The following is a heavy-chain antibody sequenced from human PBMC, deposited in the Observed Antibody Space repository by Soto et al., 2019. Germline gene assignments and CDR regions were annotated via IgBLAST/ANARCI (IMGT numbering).Heavy chain of an antibody. Sequence: SVKVSCKASGGTFSSYAISWVRQSPGQGLEWMGGIIPSCGSASYAQKFQGRVTMTRDASTSTVYMELSSLRSEDTAVYYCARGGSGYYDTPDYWGQGTLVTVSS. CDR2: IIPSCGSA. D-gene: IGHD3-22*01. J-gene: IGHJ4*02. CDR1: GGTFSSYA. V-gene: IGHV1-69*05. CDR3: ARGGSGYYDTPDY.